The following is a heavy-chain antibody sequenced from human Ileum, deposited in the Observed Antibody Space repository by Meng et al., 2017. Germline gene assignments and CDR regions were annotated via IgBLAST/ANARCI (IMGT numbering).Heavy chain of an antibody. CDR1: GFTFSSYW. CDR3: ARGQYSSSWYYFDY. V-gene: IGHV3-7*01. J-gene: IGHJ4*02. D-gene: IGHD6-13*01. CDR2: IKQDGSEK. Sequence: GGSLRLSCAASGFTFSSYWMSWVRQAPGKGLEWVANIKQDGSEKYYVDSVKGRFTISRDNAKNSLYLQMNSLRAEDTAVYYCARGQYSSSWYYFDYWGQGTRVTGSS.